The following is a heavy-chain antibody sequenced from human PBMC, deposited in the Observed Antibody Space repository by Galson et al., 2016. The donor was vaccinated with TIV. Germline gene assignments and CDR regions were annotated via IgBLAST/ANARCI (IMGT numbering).Heavy chain of an antibody. Sequence: TLSLTCSVSGGSVSSVGNSWTWIRQRPGKGLEWIGHIYYTGSTNYNSSLKSQVTISVDTSKNQFSLRLTSVTVADTAAYYCTRGRFAFGVALDVWGQGTMVTVSS. V-gene: IGHV4-31*01. D-gene: IGHD2-8*01. J-gene: IGHJ3*01. CDR3: TRGRFAFGVALDV. CDR1: GGSVSSVGNS. CDR2: IYYTGST.